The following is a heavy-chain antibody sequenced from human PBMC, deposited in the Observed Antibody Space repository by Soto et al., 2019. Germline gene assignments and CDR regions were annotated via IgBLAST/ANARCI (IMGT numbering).Heavy chain of an antibody. CDR3: ARVWFGEFNWFDX. V-gene: IGHV3-74*01. J-gene: IGHJ5*02. CDR2: INSDGSST. Sequence: GALRLSWAASGFTFSSYWMHWVRQAPGKGLVLVSRINSDGSSTSYADSVKGRFTISRDNAKKTLYLQMNSLRAEDTAVYYCARVWFGEFNWFDXWGQGTLVTVSX. CDR1: GFTFSSYW. D-gene: IGHD3-10*01.